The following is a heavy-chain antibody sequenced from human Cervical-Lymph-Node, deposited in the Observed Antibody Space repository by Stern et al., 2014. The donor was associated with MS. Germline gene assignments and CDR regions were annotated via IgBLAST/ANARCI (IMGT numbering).Heavy chain of an antibody. J-gene: IGHJ4*02. CDR2: INPSFGTT. V-gene: IGHV1-46*01. D-gene: IGHD6-19*01. CDR3: AREMAGDFDY. Sequence: QVQLGQSGAEVKRPGASVKLSCTTSGYTFTNYYMHWVRQAPGQGLEWMGMINPSFGTTNSAQKVQGRITMALDTSTSTVYMEVNSLISEDTAVYYCAREMAGDFDYWGQGALVTVSS. CDR1: GYTFTNYY.